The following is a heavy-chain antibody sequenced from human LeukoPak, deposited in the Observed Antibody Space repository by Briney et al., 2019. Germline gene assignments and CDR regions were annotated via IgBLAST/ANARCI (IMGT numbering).Heavy chain of an antibody. D-gene: IGHD6-13*01. CDR1: GFTFSSYG. J-gene: IGHJ1*01. CDR3: AKDFSSSFWMEYFQH. Sequence: GGSLRLSCAASGFTFSSYGMHWVRQAPGKGLEWVAFIRYDGSNKYYADSVKGRFTISRDNSKNTLYLQMNSLRAEDTAVYYCAKDFSSSFWMEYFQHWGQGTLVTVSS. V-gene: IGHV3-30*02. CDR2: IRYDGSNK.